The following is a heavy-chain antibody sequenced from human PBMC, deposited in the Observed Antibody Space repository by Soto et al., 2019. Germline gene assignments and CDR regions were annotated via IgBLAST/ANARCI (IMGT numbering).Heavy chain of an antibody. CDR3: ARSKPLGATIRSWFDP. Sequence: PGGSLRLSCAASGFTFSSYGMHWVRQAPGKGLEWVAVISDDGSNEYYPDSVKGRFTISRDNSKNTLYLQMNSLRVEDTAVYYCARSKPLGATIRSWFDPWGQGTLVTVSS. CDR2: ISDDGSNE. CDR1: GFTFSSYG. D-gene: IGHD1-26*01. J-gene: IGHJ5*02. V-gene: IGHV3-30-3*01.